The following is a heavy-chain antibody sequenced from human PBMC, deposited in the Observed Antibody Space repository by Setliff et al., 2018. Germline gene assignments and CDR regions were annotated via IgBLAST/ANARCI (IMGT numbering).Heavy chain of an antibody. V-gene: IGHV4-59*01. CDR2: IYYSGST. Sequence: GSLRLSCKASGFTFSDAWMSWIRQPPGKGLEWIGYIYYSGSTNYNPSLNSRVAISVDTSENQFSLRLNSVTAADTAVYYCARLWISYESNTYFYPKYFDFWGQGTLVTVSS. CDR1: GFTFSDAW. J-gene: IGHJ4*02. D-gene: IGHD3-22*01. CDR3: ARLWISYESNTYFYPKYFDF.